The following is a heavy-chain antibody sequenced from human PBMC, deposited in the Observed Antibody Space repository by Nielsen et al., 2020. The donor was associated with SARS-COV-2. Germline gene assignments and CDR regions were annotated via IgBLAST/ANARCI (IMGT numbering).Heavy chain of an antibody. Sequence: SLKISCAASGFTFDDYAMHWVRQAPGKGLEWVSGISWNSGSIGYADSVKGRFTISRDNSKNTLYLQMNSLRAEDTAVYYCARDREYDYWGQGTLVTVSS. D-gene: IGHD6-6*01. CDR3: ARDREYDY. J-gene: IGHJ4*02. CDR2: ISWNSGSI. V-gene: IGHV3-9*01. CDR1: GFTFDDYA.